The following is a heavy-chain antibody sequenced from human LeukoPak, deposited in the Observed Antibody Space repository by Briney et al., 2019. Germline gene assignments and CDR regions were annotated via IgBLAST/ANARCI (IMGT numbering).Heavy chain of an antibody. D-gene: IGHD3-22*01. Sequence: PGGSLRLSCAASGFPFSTYWITWVRQAPGKGLEWVANIKNDGSEKNYVDSVKGRFTISRDNAENSLFLQMNSLRAEDTAVYYCAKIDYYDSSGYYSPLVDYWGQGTLVTVSS. J-gene: IGHJ4*02. CDR2: IKNDGSEK. CDR3: AKIDYYDSSGYYSPLVDY. V-gene: IGHV3-7*03. CDR1: GFPFSTYW.